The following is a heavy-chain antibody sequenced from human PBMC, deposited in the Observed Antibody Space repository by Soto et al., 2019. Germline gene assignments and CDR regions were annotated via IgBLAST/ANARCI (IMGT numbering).Heavy chain of an antibody. D-gene: IGHD6-19*01. Sequence: GGSLRLSCAASGFTFSSYAMSWVRQAPGKGLEWVSAISGSGGSTYYADSVKGRFTISRDNSKNTPYLQMNSLRAEDTAVYYCAKGGGIAVAGTKDYWGQGTLVTVSS. V-gene: IGHV3-23*01. J-gene: IGHJ4*02. CDR3: AKGGGIAVAGTKDY. CDR1: GFTFSSYA. CDR2: ISGSGGST.